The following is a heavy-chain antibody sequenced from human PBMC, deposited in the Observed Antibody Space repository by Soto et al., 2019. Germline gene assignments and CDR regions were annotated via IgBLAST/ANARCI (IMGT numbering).Heavy chain of an antibody. V-gene: IGHV1-69*12. Sequence: QVQLEQSGAEVKKPGSSVKVSCKASGGTFHNSAISWMRQAPGQGLEWMGGIMPIFRTPDYAQKFQGRVTITADESTSTAYMELSGLRSDDTAVYFCARDNDRPQLGGNYYYILDVWGHGTTVTVSS. D-gene: IGHD1-1*01. CDR2: IMPIFRTP. CDR3: ARDNDRPQLGGNYYYILDV. CDR1: GGTFHNSA. J-gene: IGHJ6*02.